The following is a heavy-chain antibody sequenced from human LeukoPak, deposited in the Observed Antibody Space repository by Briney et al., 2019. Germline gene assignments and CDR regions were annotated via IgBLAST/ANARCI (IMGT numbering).Heavy chain of an antibody. CDR3: ARDWAYGDYVLYAFDI. CDR1: GYTFTGYY. Sequence: GASVKVSCKASGYTFTGYYMHWVRQAPGQGLEWMGWINPNSGGTNYAQKFQGRVTMTRDTSISTAYMELSRLRSDDTAVYYCARDWAYGDYVLYAFDIWGQGTMVTVSS. J-gene: IGHJ3*02. D-gene: IGHD4-17*01. V-gene: IGHV1-2*02. CDR2: INPNSGGT.